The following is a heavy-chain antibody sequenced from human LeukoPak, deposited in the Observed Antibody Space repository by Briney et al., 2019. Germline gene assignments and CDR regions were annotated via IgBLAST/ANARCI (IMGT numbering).Heavy chain of an antibody. CDR2: FDPEDGET. D-gene: IGHD6-13*01. J-gene: IGHJ4*02. Sequence: ASVKVSCKVSGYTLTELSMHWVRQAPGKGLEWMGGFDPEDGETIYAQKFQGRVTMTEDTSTDTAYMELSSLRSEDTAMYYCATDLAAAEYYFDYWGQGTLVTVSS. CDR1: GYTLTELS. V-gene: IGHV1-24*01. CDR3: ATDLAAAEYYFDY.